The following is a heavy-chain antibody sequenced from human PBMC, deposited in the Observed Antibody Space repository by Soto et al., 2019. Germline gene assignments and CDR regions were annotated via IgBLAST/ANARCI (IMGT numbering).Heavy chain of an antibody. CDR2: IKAGNGNT. D-gene: IGHD6-13*01. Sequence: QVQLVQSGAEVKKPGASVKVSCNASGYTFTSYAMHWGRAAPGQRLEWMGWIKAGNGNTKYSQKFQGRVTITRDTTASTAYMDMSSLRSEDTDVFYSARATSWYSCGYRGQGTLVTVSS. CDR1: GYTFTSYA. CDR3: ARATSWYSCGY. V-gene: IGHV1-3*01. J-gene: IGHJ4*02.